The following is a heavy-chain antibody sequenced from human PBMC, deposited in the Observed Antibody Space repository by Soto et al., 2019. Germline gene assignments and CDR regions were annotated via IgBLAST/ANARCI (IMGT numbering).Heavy chain of an antibody. CDR2: IFYSGST. J-gene: IGHJ4*02. D-gene: IGHD6-13*01. CDR3: ARVYRQSGYSSSWVFDY. Sequence: QVQLQEPGPGLVKPSQTLSLICTVSGGSINSGGYYWNWIRQHPGKGLEWIGYIFYSGSTYYNPFLRSRVTISADTSENQFSLNMSAVTAAATAVYFCARVYRQSGYSSSWVFDYWGQGTLVNVSS. V-gene: IGHV4-31*03. CDR1: GGSINSGGYY.